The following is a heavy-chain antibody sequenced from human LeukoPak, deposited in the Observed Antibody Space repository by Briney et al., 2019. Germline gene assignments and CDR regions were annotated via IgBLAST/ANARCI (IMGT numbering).Heavy chain of an antibody. J-gene: IGHJ3*02. CDR1: GFTFTGSA. CDR2: ITSTGTYT. CDR3: ARDLHDYGGEDDAFDI. V-gene: IGHV3-21*01. Sequence: PGGSLRLSCAASGFTFTGSAMHWVRQASGKGLEWVSSITSTGTYTFYADSVKGRFTISRDNAKNSLYLQMNSLRAEDTAVYYCARDLHDYGGEDDAFDIWGQGTMVTVSS. D-gene: IGHD4-23*01.